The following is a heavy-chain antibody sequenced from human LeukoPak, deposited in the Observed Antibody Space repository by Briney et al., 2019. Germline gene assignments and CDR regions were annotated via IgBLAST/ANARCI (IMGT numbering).Heavy chain of an antibody. J-gene: IGHJ6*03. CDR3: ARDPYSGNYGNYYYYYMDV. D-gene: IGHD1-26*01. Sequence: PGGSLRLSCAASGFSFSNYEMNWVRQAPGKGLEWISYISYTGSTTYQPDSVKGRFTISRDNAKDSLYLQMNSLGPEDTAVYYCARDPYSGNYGNYYYYYMDVWGKGTTVTISS. CDR1: GFSFSNYE. V-gene: IGHV3-48*03. CDR2: ISYTGSTT.